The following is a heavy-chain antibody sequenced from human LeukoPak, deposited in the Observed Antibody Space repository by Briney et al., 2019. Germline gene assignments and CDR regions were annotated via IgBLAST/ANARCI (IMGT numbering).Heavy chain of an antibody. CDR2: IYTSGST. CDR1: DGSISSYY. V-gene: IGHV4-4*09. CDR3: AGGPSWIQPYYYYYMDV. D-gene: IGHD5-18*01. J-gene: IGHJ6*03. Sequence: SETLSLTCTVSDGSISSYYWSWIRQPPGKGLEWIGYIYTSGSTNYNPSLKSRVTISVDTSKNQFSLKLSSVTAADTAVYYCAGGPSWIQPYYYYYMDVWGKGTTVTVSS.